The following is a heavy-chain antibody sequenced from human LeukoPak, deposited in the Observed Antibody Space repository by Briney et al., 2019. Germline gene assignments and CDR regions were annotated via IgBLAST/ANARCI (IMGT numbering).Heavy chain of an antibody. CDR2: ISGSSDST. Sequence: PGGSLRLSCAASGFTFSRYAMSWVRQAPGKGLEWVSGISGSSDSTYYADSVKGRFTISRDNSKNTLYLEINRLRAEDTAVYNCAKGSTAAGTPFDSWGQGTLVTVSS. CDR3: AKGSTAAGTPFDS. V-gene: IGHV3-23*01. CDR1: GFTFSRYA. J-gene: IGHJ4*02. D-gene: IGHD1-14*01.